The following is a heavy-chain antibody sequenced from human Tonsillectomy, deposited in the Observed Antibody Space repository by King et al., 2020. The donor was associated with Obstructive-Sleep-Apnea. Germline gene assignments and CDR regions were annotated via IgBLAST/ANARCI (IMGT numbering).Heavy chain of an antibody. D-gene: IGHD3-3*01. Sequence: VQLVESGAEVKKPGSSVKVSCKASGGTFSKYGISWVRQAPGQGLEWMGAIIPILGIANYAQKFQGRVTIIADKSTSTAYMELSSLRSEDTAVYYCALAVGVVSLYGMDVWGQGTTVTVSS. CDR2: IIPILGIA. V-gene: IGHV1-69*09. J-gene: IGHJ6*02. CDR3: ALAVGVVSLYGMDV. CDR1: GGTFSKYG.